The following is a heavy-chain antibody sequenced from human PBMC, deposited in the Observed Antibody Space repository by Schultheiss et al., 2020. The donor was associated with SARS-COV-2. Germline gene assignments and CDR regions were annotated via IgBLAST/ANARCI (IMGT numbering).Heavy chain of an antibody. Sequence: SETLSLTCTVSGGSISSGGYYWSWIRQPPGKGLEWIGYIYNSATTDYNPSLKSRVTMSTDTSKNQFSLMLTSVTAADTAVYYCARGHRVVPAAGTYYYYGMDVWGQGTTVTVSS. D-gene: IGHD2-2*01. V-gene: IGHV4-61*08. CDR3: ARGHRVVPAAGTYYYYGMDV. CDR2: IYNSATT. CDR1: GGSISSGGYY. J-gene: IGHJ6*02.